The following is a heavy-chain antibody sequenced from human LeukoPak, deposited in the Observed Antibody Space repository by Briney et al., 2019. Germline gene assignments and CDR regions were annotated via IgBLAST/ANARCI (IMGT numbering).Heavy chain of an antibody. CDR3: ARGPIVDYASSGYYLNWFDP. Sequence: ASVKVSCKASRGTVSSYAISWVRQAPGQGLEWMGRIIPIFGTANYAQKFQGRVTITTDESTSTAYMELSSLRSEDTAVYYCARGPIVDYASSGYYLNWFDPWGQGTLVTVSS. CDR2: IIPIFGTA. J-gene: IGHJ5*02. D-gene: IGHD3-22*01. CDR1: RGTVSSYA. V-gene: IGHV1-69*05.